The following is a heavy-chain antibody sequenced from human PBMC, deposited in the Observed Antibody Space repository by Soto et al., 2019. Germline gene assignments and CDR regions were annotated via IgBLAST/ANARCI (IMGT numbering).Heavy chain of an antibody. CDR2: LHPSGRT. J-gene: IGHJ5*02. CDR1: GDSISNFQ. CDR3: ARGGPAWLLEWIMGDWFDP. V-gene: IGHV4-4*07. D-gene: IGHD3-22*01. Sequence: SETLSLTCSVSGDSISNFQWSWIRQPAGKGLEWIGRLHPSGRTNYKPSLKSRVNMSLDTSKNHFSLELRSLTAADTAVYYCARGGPAWLLEWIMGDWFDPWGQGTLVTVSS.